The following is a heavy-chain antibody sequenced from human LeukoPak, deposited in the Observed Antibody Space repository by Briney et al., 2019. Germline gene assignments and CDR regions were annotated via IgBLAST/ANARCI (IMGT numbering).Heavy chain of an antibody. V-gene: IGHV4-31*03. J-gene: IGHJ5*02. CDR2: IYYSGST. CDR1: GGSISSGAYW. Sequence: SETLPLTCTVAGGSISSGAYWWTWIRKDPVKGLEWIGYIYYSGSTYYNPSLRSRVNISVETSKNQFSLKLSSVTAADTAVYYCARGSGGYHNDHWGQGTLVTVSS. D-gene: IGHD2-15*01. CDR3: ARGSGGYHNDH.